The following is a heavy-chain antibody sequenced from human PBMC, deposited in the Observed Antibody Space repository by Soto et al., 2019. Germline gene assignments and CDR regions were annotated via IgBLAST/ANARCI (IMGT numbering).Heavy chain of an antibody. J-gene: IGHJ5*02. CDR2: ISYDGSSK. CDR3: AKGSIVGATKDWFDP. Sequence: QPGWSLRLSCAASGFTFSSYGIYWVRQAPGKGLEWVAVISYDGSSKYYADSVKGRLTISRDNSENTLYLQMNSLRAEDTAVYYCAKGSIVGATKDWFDPWGQGTLVTVSS. D-gene: IGHD1-26*01. V-gene: IGHV3-30*18. CDR1: GFTFSSYG.